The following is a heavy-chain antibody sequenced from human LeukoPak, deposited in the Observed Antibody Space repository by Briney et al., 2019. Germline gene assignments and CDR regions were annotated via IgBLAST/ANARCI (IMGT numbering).Heavy chain of an antibody. J-gene: IGHJ6*02. CDR3: ARERRTSYYGSGTYYYGMDV. D-gene: IGHD3-10*01. CDR2: IYYSGST. V-gene: IGHV4-59*01. CDR1: GGSISSYY. Sequence: PSETLFLTCTVSGGSISSYYWSWIRQPPGKGLEWIGYIYYSGSTNYNPSLKSRVTISVDTSKNQFSLKLSSVTAADTAVYYCARERRTSYYGSGTYYYGMDVWGQGTTVTVSS.